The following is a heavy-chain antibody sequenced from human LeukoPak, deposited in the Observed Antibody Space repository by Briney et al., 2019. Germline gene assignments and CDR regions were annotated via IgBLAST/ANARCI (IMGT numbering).Heavy chain of an antibody. V-gene: IGHV1-69*04. CDR2: IIAIFGIA. CDR1: GGTFSSYA. CDR3: ARDGGSYNWNYRNYFDY. J-gene: IGHJ4*02. Sequence: ASVKVSCKASGGTFSSYAISWVRQAPGQGLEGMGRIIAIFGIANYAQEFQGRVTITADKSTSTAYMELSSLRSEDTAVYYCARDGGSYNWNYRNYFDYWGQGTLVTVSS. D-gene: IGHD1-7*01.